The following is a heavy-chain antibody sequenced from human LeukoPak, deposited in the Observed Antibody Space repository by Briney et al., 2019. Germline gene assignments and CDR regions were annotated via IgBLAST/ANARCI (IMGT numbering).Heavy chain of an antibody. J-gene: IGHJ4*02. CDR1: GFTFSSYG. CDR2: IWYDGSNK. Sequence: PGGSLRLSCAASGFTFSSYGMHWVRQAPGKGLEWVAVIWYDGSNKYYADSVKGRFTISRDNSKNTLYLQMISLRAEDTAVYYCARDRLIYCSGGSCPGFFDYWGKGTLVTVSS. D-gene: IGHD2-15*01. CDR3: ARDRLIYCSGGSCPGFFDY. V-gene: IGHV3-33*01.